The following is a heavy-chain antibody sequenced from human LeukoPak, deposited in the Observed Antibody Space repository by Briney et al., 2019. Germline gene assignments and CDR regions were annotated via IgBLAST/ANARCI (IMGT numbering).Heavy chain of an antibody. CDR1: GYTFTSYA. V-gene: IGHV1-3*01. CDR3: ARETRVGRWFDP. Sequence: ASVNVSCKASGYTFTSYAMHWVRQAPGQRLEWMGWINAGNGNTKYSQKFQGRVTITRDTSASTAYMELSSLRSEDTAVYYCARETRVGRWFDPWGQGTLVTVSS. CDR2: INAGNGNT. J-gene: IGHJ5*02. D-gene: IGHD1-1*01.